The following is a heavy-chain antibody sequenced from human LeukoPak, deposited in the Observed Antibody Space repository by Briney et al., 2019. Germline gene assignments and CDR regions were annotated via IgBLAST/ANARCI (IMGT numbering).Heavy chain of an antibody. D-gene: IGHD3-10*01. CDR3: TTVLMVRGVIINDY. CDR2: IKSKTDGGTT. Sequence: GSLRLSCAASGFTFSNAWMSWVRQAPGKGLEWVGRIKSKTDGGTTDYAAPVKGRFTISRDGSKNTLYLQMNSLKTEDTAVYYCTTVLMVRGVIINDYWGQGTLVTVSS. J-gene: IGHJ4*02. V-gene: IGHV3-15*01. CDR1: GFTFSNAW.